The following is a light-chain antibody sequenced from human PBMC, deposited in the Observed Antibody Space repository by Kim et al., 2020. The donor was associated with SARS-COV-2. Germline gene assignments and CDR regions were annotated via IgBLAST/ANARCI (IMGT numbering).Light chain of an antibody. CDR3: QVWDSSTYV. Sequence: VAVGQTARINCGGNNIGSKNVHWYQQKPGQAPVLVIYRDSNRPSGIPERFSGSNSGNTATLTLSRAQAGDEADYYCQVWDSSTYVFGTGTKVTVL. CDR1: NIGSKN. CDR2: RDS. V-gene: IGLV3-9*01. J-gene: IGLJ1*01.